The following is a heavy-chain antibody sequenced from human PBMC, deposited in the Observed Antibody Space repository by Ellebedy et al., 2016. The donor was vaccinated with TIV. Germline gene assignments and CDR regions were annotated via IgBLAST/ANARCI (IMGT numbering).Heavy chain of an antibody. V-gene: IGHV3-7*01. J-gene: IGHJ4*02. D-gene: IGHD3-22*01. Sequence: PGGSLRLSCAASGFSFSDAWMSWVRQTPGKGLEWVANIKQDGSERYYVDSVKGRFTISRDSAKSSLYLQMNSLRAEDTAVYYCAKDYFYDSSGGYFDYWGQGTLVTVSS. CDR1: GFSFSDAW. CDR3: AKDYFYDSSGGYFDY. CDR2: IKQDGSER.